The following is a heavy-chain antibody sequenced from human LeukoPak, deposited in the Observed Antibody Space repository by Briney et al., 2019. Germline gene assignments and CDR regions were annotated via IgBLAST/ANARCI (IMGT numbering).Heavy chain of an antibody. Sequence: PGGSLRLSCVASGFTFNNNWMHWVRQAPGKGLVWVSRINNDGSTTSYADSVKGRFTISRDNAKNTLYLQMNNLRAEDTAVYYCARETPGLLLPIDYWGQGTLVTVSS. CDR1: GFTFNNNW. J-gene: IGHJ4*02. CDR2: INNDGSTT. D-gene: IGHD3-22*01. V-gene: IGHV3-74*01. CDR3: ARETPGLLLPIDY.